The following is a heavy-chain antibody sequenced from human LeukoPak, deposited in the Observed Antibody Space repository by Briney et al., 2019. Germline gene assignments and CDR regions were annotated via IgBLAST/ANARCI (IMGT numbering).Heavy chain of an antibody. CDR2: IGGRAGST. CDR3: AKDRDIILMGHGMDV. V-gene: IGHV3-23*01. Sequence: GGSLRLSCAASGFTFTSFAMTWVRQAPGKGLEWVSTIGGRAGSTDYADSVKGRFTISRDNSKNTLYLQMNNPRTEDTAVYYCAKDRDIILMGHGMDVWGQGATVTVSS. D-gene: IGHD3-10*01. J-gene: IGHJ6*02. CDR1: GFTFTSFA.